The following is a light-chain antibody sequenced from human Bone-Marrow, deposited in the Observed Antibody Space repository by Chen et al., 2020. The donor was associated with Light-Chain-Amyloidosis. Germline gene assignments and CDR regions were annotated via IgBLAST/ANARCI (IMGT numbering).Light chain of an antibody. Sequence: DVVMTQSPLSLAVTLGQPASISCRSSQSLVHSNGNTYLNWFHQRPGQSPRRLIHEVSDRDSGVPDRVSGSGSGTDFTLTISRVESEDVGVYYCMQGTHWHWAFGQGTKVEI. V-gene: IGKV2-30*02. CDR3: MQGTHWHWA. CDR1: QSLVHSNGNTY. CDR2: EVS. J-gene: IGKJ1*01.